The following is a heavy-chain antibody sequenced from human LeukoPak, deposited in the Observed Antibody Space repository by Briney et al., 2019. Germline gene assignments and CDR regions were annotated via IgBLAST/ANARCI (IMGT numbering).Heavy chain of an antibody. D-gene: IGHD1-26*01. V-gene: IGHV3-48*03. CDR2: ISSSGSTI. CDR3: ASKGVGLYFDY. J-gene: IGHJ4*02. Sequence: GGSLRLSCAASGFTFSSYEMNWVRQAPGKGLEWVSYISSSGSTIYYADSVKGRFTISRDNAKNSLYLQMNSLRAEDTAVYYCASKGVGLYFDYWGQGTLVTVSS. CDR1: GFTFSSYE.